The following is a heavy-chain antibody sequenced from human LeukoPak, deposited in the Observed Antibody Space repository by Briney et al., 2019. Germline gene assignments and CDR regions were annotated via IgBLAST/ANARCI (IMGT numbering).Heavy chain of an antibody. J-gene: IGHJ4*02. CDR1: GFPFSSYW. D-gene: IGHD1-1*01. CDR3: ARLTGTTGLDY. CDR2: IKQDGSDK. Sequence: PGGSLRLSCAASGFPFSSYWMSWVRQAPGKGLEGVANIKQDGSDKYYVDSVKGRFTISRDNAKKSLYLQLNSLRADDTAVYYCARLTGTTGLDYWGQGTLVTVSS. V-gene: IGHV3-7*01.